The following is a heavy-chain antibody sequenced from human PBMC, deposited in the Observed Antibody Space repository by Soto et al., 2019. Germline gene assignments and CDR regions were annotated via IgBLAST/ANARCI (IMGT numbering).Heavy chain of an antibody. J-gene: IGHJ4*02. CDR3: ARGHTYGTFDY. Sequence: QVQLQESGPGLVKPSETLSLTCTVSGDSIRNYYWSWIRQPPGKGLEWIGSMYYSGSTNYNPSLRSEVSSSADTSQNHFSLNLSSVTAADTAVYYCARGHTYGTFDYWGQGTLVTVSS. CDR2: MYYSGST. CDR1: GDSIRNYY. D-gene: IGHD4-17*01. V-gene: IGHV4-59*01.